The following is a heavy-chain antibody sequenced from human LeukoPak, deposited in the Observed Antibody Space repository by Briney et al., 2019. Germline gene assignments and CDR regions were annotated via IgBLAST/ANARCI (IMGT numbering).Heavy chain of an antibody. J-gene: IGHJ4*02. Sequence: SETLSLTCSVSGVSISSYSWSWLRQAPGKGLEWVASVQYTGSTTYNPSLRSRLTISADTSKSQFSLQLTSVTTADTAVYYCARVERNWSGYYAKVYYFDYWGQGTLVTVSA. D-gene: IGHD3-3*01. V-gene: IGHV4-59*01. CDR1: GVSISSYS. CDR2: VQYTGST. CDR3: ARVERNWSGYYAKVYYFDY.